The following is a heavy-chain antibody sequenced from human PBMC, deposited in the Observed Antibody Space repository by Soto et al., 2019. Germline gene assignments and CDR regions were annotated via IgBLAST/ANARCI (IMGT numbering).Heavy chain of an antibody. CDR3: AKDTSSIIVGKIGS. CDR1: GFTFDDYA. D-gene: IGHD3-22*01. CDR2: ISWNSGTI. J-gene: IGHJ5*02. Sequence: GGSLRLSCAASGFTFDDYAMYWVRQAPGKGLEWVSAISWNSGTIKYADSVKGRFTISRDNAKNSLYLQMNSLGPEDTAFYYCAKDTSSIIVGKIGSWGQGTLVTVSS. V-gene: IGHV3-9*01.